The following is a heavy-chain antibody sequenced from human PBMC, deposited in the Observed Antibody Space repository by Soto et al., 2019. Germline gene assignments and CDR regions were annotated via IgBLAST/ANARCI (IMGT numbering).Heavy chain of an antibody. J-gene: IGHJ6*02. CDR2: IIPIFGTA. V-gene: IGHV1-69*13. CDR1: GGTFSSYA. D-gene: IGHD1-26*01. Sequence: SVKVSCKASGGTFSSYAISWVRQAPGQGLEWMGGIIPIFGTANYAQKFQGRVTITADESTSTAYMELSSLRSEDTAVYYCASQMGSNYYYYYGMDVWGQGTTVTVSS. CDR3: ASQMGSNYYYYYGMDV.